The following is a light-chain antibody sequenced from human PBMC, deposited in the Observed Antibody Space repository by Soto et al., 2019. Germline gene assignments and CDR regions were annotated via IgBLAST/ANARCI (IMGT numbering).Light chain of an antibody. CDR1: SSDVGGYNY. J-gene: IGLJ3*02. CDR3: SAHAAGGV. V-gene: IGLV2-8*01. Sequence: QSALTQPPSASGSPGQSVTISCTGTSSDVGGYNYVSWYQQHPGKAPKLMIYEVSKRPSGVPDRFSGSKSGNTASLPVSGLQTEDEADYYCSAHAAGGVFGGGTKLTVL. CDR2: EVS.